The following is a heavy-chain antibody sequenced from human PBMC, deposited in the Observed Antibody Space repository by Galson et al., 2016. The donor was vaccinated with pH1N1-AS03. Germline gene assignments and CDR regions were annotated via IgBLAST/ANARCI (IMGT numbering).Heavy chain of an antibody. Sequence: QSGAEVTKPGESLRISCKGSGFNFTSHWISWVRQMPGKGLEWMGRIDPSDSYTNYSPSFKGHVTISGDKSINTAYLQWSSLKASDTALYYCGRHSFSYGTTETNRPDAFDIWGQGTMVTVFS. D-gene: IGHD4/OR15-4a*01. V-gene: IGHV5-10-1*01. CDR3: GRHSFSYGTTETNRPDAFDI. J-gene: IGHJ3*02. CDR1: GFNFTSHW. CDR2: IDPSDSYT.